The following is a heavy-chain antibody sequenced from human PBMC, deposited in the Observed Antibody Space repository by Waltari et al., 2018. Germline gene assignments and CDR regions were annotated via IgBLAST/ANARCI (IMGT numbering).Heavy chain of an antibody. CDR2: VSYSGTT. CDR1: GVSITSNRHY. V-gene: IGHV4-39*01. CDR3: ATYIGASVGTAAFDV. J-gene: IGHJ3*01. Sequence: QLQLQESGPRLVRPSETLSLICRDSGVSITSNRHYWAWIRQSPGQGLEWIGTVSYSGTTYISPSLKSRVSVSRDTSKNQVSLILGSVTAADMAVYYCATYIGASVGTAAFDVWGQGTMVTVSS. D-gene: IGHD5-12*01.